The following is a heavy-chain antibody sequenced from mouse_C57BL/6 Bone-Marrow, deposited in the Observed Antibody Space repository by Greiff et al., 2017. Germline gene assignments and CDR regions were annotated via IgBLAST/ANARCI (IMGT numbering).Heavy chain of an antibody. CDR2: INPSTGGT. V-gene: IGHV1-42*01. D-gene: IGHD1-1*01. Sequence: EVQLQQSGPELVKPGASVKISCKASGYSFTGYYMNWVKQSPEKSLEWIGEINPSTGGTTYNQKFKAKATLTVDKSSSTAYMQLKSLTSEDSAVYYCARCSSYWYFDGWGTGTTVTVSS. CDR3: ARCSSYWYFDG. J-gene: IGHJ1*03. CDR1: GYSFTGYY.